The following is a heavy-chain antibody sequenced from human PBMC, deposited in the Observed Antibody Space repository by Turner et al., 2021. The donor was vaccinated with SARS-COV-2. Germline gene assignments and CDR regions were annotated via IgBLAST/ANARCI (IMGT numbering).Heavy chain of an antibody. V-gene: IGHV3-7*01. Sequence: VQLVESGGGVVQPGWSLRLSCAASGFPFSRYGMHWVRQAPGKGLEWVAEINSDGSEKYHVDSMKGRFTISRDNAKNSLYLQMNSLRAEDTAVYYCARDRGWDTFDYWGQGTLVTVSS. CDR2: INSDGSEK. J-gene: IGHJ4*02. CDR1: GFPFSRYG. CDR3: ARDRGWDTFDY. D-gene: IGHD6-19*01.